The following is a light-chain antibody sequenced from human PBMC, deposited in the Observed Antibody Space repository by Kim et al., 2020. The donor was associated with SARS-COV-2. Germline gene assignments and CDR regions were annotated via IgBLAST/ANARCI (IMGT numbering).Light chain of an antibody. Sequence: SSAVGDRVTITCRASQGIRNDLGWYQQKPGKAPKLLIYAASSLQSGVPSRFSGSGSGTDFTLTISSLQPEDFATYYCLQDYNYPYTFGQGTKLEI. V-gene: IGKV1-6*01. CDR1: QGIRND. CDR2: AAS. J-gene: IGKJ2*01. CDR3: LQDYNYPYT.